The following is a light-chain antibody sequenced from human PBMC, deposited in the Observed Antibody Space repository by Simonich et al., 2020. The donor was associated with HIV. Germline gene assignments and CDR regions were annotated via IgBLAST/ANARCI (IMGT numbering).Light chain of an antibody. J-gene: IGKJ1*01. V-gene: IGKV4-1*01. CDR3: QQYYTAPRT. CDR1: KSVLYSSKNKNY. CDR2: WAS. Sequence: DIVMTQSQDSLAVSLGERATINCKSSKSVLYSSKNKNYLVGYQQKPGQPPKLLIYWASTRESGVPDRFSGSGSGTNFTLTISSLQAEDVALYYCQQYYTAPRTFGQGTKVEIK.